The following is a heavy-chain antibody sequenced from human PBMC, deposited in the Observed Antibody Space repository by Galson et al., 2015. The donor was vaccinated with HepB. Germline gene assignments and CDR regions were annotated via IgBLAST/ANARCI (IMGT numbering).Heavy chain of an antibody. Sequence: SLRLSCAASGLTFSSYWMTWVRQAPGKGLEWVANINHDGSDKYYVDSVKGRFTISRDNAKNSLYLQMNSLRADDTAVYYCARLTSWSLDYWGQGTLVTVSS. J-gene: IGHJ4*02. D-gene: IGHD1-26*01. CDR2: INHDGSDK. V-gene: IGHV3-7*03. CDR1: GLTFSSYW. CDR3: ARLTSWSLDY.